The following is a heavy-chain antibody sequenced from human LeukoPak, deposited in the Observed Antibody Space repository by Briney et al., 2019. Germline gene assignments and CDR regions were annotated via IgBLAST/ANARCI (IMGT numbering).Heavy chain of an antibody. CDR3: AREDHANYNY. J-gene: IGHJ4*02. CDR1: GFPFSSYW. V-gene: IGHV3-7*01. CDR2: IKQDGGEK. D-gene: IGHD4/OR15-4a*01. Sequence: PGGSLRLSCAASGFPFSSYWMSWVRQAPGKGLEWVANIKQDGGEKFYVDSVEGRFTISRDNAKNSLYLQMNSLRAEDTAVYYCAREDHANYNYWGQGTLVSVSS.